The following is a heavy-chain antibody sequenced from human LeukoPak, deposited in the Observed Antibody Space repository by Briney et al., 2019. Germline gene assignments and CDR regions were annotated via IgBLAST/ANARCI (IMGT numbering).Heavy chain of an antibody. CDR1: GGSISSSSYY. J-gene: IGHJ4*02. CDR3: ARVSSSFLDYGSGSYYKNDYFDY. D-gene: IGHD3-10*01. V-gene: IGHV4-39*07. CDR2: INHSGST. Sequence: SETLSLTCTVSGGSISSSSYYWSWIRQPPGKGLEWIGEINHSGSTNYNPSLKSRVTISVDTSKNQFSLKLSSVTAADTAVYYCARVSSSFLDYGSGSYYKNDYFDYWGQGTLVTVSS.